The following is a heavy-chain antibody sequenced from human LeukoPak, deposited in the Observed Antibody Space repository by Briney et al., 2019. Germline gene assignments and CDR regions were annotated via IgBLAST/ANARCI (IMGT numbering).Heavy chain of an antibody. CDR1: GFTFSIFP. D-gene: IGHD3-3*01. CDR2: ISSGSEK. V-gene: IGHV3-30*04. CDR3: ARDLELSAVYYFDS. J-gene: IGHJ4*02. Sequence: GGSLRLSCEASGFTFSIFPMHWLRQAPGKGLEWVALISSGSEKYYADSVKGRLTISRDNSKNMLYLQMNSLRADDTAVYYCARDLELSAVYYFDSWGQGTLVIVSS.